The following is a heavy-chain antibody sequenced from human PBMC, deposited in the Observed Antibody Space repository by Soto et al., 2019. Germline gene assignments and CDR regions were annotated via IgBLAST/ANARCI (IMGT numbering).Heavy chain of an antibody. CDR3: ARDNGYYDF. D-gene: IGHD2-8*01. CDR2: ISTTSGYT. CDR1: GYTFSSYS. J-gene: IGHJ4*02. V-gene: IGHV1-18*01. Sequence: QIQMVQSGAEVKQPGASVKISCKTSGYTFSSYSINWVRQAPGQGLEWMAWISTTSGYTHYAERVQGRVTVTLDKSARTAFMEMWGLTSDDTAVYFCARDNGYYDFWGQGTLVTVSS.